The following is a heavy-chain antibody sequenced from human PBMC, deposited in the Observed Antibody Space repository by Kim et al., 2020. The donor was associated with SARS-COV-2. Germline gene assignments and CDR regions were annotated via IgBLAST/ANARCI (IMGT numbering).Heavy chain of an antibody. V-gene: IGHV1-18*01. CDR3: ARAVTTILSYGFDF. J-gene: IGHJ4*01. Sequence: ASVKVSCKASGYTFTNYGMSWVRQAPGQGLEWMGWINSNNGNTKYAQKLPGRVTMTTDTSTSTAYLEVRSRIPDDTAVYYCARAVTTILSYGFDFWGQGT. CDR1: GYTFTNYG. D-gene: IGHD5-12*01. CDR2: INSNNGNT.